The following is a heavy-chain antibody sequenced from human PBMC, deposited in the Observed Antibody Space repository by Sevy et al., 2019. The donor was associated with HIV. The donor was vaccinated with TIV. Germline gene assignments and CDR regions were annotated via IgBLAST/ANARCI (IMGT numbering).Heavy chain of an antibody. CDR1: GFTFNTYT. D-gene: IGHD3-10*01. Sequence: GGSLRLSCAASGFTFNTYTMNWVRQAPGEGLEWVSSIRSSGNYIYYADSVKGRFTISRDNAKNSLFLQMNNLRAEDTAVYYCERPYGSGSWEAFDIWGQGTMVTVSS. J-gene: IGHJ3*02. V-gene: IGHV3-21*01. CDR3: ERPYGSGSWEAFDI. CDR2: IRSSGNYI.